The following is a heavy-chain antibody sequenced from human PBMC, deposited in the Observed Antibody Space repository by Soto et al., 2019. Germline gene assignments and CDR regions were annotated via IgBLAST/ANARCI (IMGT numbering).Heavy chain of an antibody. D-gene: IGHD3-9*01. J-gene: IGHJ3*02. CDR1: GFSLSTSGVG. Sequence: QITLKESGPTLVKPTQTLTLTCTFSGFSLSTSGVGVGWIRQPPGKALEWLALIYWDDDKRYSPSLKSRLTITNDASKNQVVLTMTNRDPVDTATYYCAHSIGYYDILTGYYTGTSDAFDIWGQGTMVTVSS. CDR3: AHSIGYYDILTGYYTGTSDAFDI. CDR2: IYWDDDK. V-gene: IGHV2-5*02.